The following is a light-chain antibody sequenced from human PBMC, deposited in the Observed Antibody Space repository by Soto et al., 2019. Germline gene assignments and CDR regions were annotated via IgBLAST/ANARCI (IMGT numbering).Light chain of an antibody. CDR3: SSYAGSNIFV. J-gene: IGLJ1*01. V-gene: IGLV2-8*01. CDR2: EVS. Sequence: QSVLTQLPSASGSPGQSVTISCTGTSSDIGGYNYVSWYQQHPGKAPKLMIYEVSKRPSGVPDRLSGSKSGNTASLTVSGLQAEDEADYYCSSYAGSNIFVFGTGTKVTVL. CDR1: SSDIGGYNY.